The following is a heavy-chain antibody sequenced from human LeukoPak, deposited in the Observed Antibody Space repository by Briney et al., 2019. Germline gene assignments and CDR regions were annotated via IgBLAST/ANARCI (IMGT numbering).Heavy chain of an antibody. Sequence: PSETLSLTCAVYGVSFSGYYWSWIRQPPGKGLEWIGEINHSGSTNYNPSLKSRVTISVDTSKNQFSLKLSSVTAADTAVYYCARLGGKPVYWFDPWGQGTLVTVSS. CDR1: GVSFSGYY. J-gene: IGHJ5*02. D-gene: IGHD2-15*01. CDR3: ARLGGKPVYWFDP. V-gene: IGHV4-34*01. CDR2: INHSGST.